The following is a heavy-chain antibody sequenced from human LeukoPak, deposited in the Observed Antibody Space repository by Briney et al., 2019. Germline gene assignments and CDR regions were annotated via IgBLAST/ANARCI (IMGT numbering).Heavy chain of an antibody. J-gene: IGHJ4*02. D-gene: IGHD3-22*01. CDR1: GGSISSYY. Sequence: SETLSLTCTVSGGSISSYYWSWIRQPPGKGLEWIGEINHSGSTNYNPSLKSRVTISEDTSKNQFSLKLSSVTAADTAMYYCARGVRGGASSGYWNYWGQGTLVTVSS. CDR2: INHSGST. V-gene: IGHV4-34*01. CDR3: ARGVRGGASSGYWNY.